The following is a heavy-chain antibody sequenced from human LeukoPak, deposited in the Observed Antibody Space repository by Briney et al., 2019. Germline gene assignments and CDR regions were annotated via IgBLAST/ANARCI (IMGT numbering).Heavy chain of an antibody. Sequence: GGSLRLSCAASGFTFSSYAMSWVRQAPGKGLEWVSAISGSGGSTYYADSVKGRFTISRDNSKNTLYLQMNSLRAEDTAVYYCAKDIYDSSGYYYGAPDYWGQGTLVTVSS. CDR2: ISGSGGST. CDR1: GFTFSSYA. CDR3: AKDIYDSSGYYYGAPDY. D-gene: IGHD3-22*01. V-gene: IGHV3-23*01. J-gene: IGHJ4*02.